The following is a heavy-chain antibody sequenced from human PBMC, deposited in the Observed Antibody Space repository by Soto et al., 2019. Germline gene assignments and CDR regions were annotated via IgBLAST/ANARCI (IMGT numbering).Heavy chain of an antibody. CDR3: ARGVVVVAATDHYYYYGMDV. CDR1: GFTFYTYW. CDR2: IKSDGSEK. J-gene: IGHJ6*02. V-gene: IGHV3-7*01. Sequence: GGSLRLSCGASGFTFYTYWMNWVRQAPGMGLEWVANIKSDGSEKYYVDSVKGRFTISRDNAKNSLYLQMNSLRAEDTAVYYCARGVVVVAATDHYYYYGMDVWGQGTTVTVSS. D-gene: IGHD2-15*01.